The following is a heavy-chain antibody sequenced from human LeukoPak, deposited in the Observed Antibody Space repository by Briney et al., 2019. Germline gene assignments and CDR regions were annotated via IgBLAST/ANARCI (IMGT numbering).Heavy chain of an antibody. V-gene: IGHV1-2*02. CDR3: ARDDYYGSGSLDY. CDR1: GYTFTGYY. CDR2: INPNSGGT. J-gene: IGHJ4*02. Sequence: ASVKVSCKASGYTFTGYYMHWVRQAPGQGLEWMGWINPNSGGTNYAQKFQGRVTITADESTSTAYMELSSLRSEDTAVYYCARDDYYGSGSLDYWGQGTLVTVSS. D-gene: IGHD3-10*01.